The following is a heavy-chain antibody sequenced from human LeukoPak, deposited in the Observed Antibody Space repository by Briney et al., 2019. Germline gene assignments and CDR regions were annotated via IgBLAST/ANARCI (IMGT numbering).Heavy chain of an antibody. D-gene: IGHD6-6*01. Sequence: SVKVSCKASGGTFSSYAISWVRQAPGQGLEWMGGIIPIFGTANYAQKFQGRVTITADESTSTAYMELSSLRSEDTAVYYCARIRIAALQSTGQYYFDYWGQGTLVTVSS. CDR2: IIPIFGTA. J-gene: IGHJ4*02. CDR3: ARIRIAALQSTGQYYFDY. CDR1: GGTFSSYA. V-gene: IGHV1-69*13.